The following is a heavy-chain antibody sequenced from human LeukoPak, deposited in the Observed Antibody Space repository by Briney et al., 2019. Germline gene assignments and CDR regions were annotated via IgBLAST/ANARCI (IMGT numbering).Heavy chain of an antibody. CDR2: INPGGATK. CDR3: ATTFPYCSSGTCAL. V-gene: IGHV3-7*01. CDR1: GLTFSSYW. J-gene: IGHJ4*02. Sequence: GGSQRLSCAAAGLTFSSYWISWVRQAPGKGLEWVANINPGGATKNYVAPVKGRFTISRDNAATSLYLQMDSLRDEDTAVYSCATTFPYCSSGTCALGGQGTLVTVSS. D-gene: IGHD2-15*01.